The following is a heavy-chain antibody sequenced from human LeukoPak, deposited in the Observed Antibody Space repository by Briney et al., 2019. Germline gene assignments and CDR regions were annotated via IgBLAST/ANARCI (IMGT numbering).Heavy chain of an antibody. D-gene: IGHD3-22*01. J-gene: IGHJ4*02. V-gene: IGHV4-31*03. CDR1: GGSISSGGYY. CDR3: ARAGDYYDSSGYSLRY. Sequence: SETLSLTCTASGGSISSGGYYWSWIRQHPGKGLEWIGYIYYSGSTYYNPSLKSRVTISVDTSKNQFSLKLSSVTAADTAVYYCARAGDYYDSSGYSLRYWGQGTLVTVSS. CDR2: IYYSGST.